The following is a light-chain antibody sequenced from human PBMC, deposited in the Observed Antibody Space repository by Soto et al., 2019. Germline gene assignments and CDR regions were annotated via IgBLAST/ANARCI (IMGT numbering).Light chain of an antibody. CDR3: AAWDDSLNGL. Sequence: QSVLTQPPSASGTPGQRVTISCSGSSSNIGSNTVHWYQQLPGTAPKLLIYSNNQLPSGVPDRFSGSKSGTSASLAISGLQSEDEADYYCAAWDDSLNGLFGGGTKLTVL. CDR1: SSNIGSNT. V-gene: IGLV1-44*01. CDR2: SNN. J-gene: IGLJ2*01.